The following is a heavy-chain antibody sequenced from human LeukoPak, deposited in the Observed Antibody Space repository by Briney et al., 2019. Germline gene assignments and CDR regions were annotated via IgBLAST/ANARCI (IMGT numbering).Heavy chain of an antibody. V-gene: IGHV4-39*07. CDR1: GGSISSGSYY. J-gene: IGHJ3*02. Sequence: SETLSLTCTVSGGSISSGSYYWGWIRQPPGKGLEWIGSIYHSGSTYYNPSLKSRVTISVDRSKNQFSLKLSSVTAADTAVYYCASRYYYDSSGYSKLNAFDIWGQGTMVTVSS. CDR3: ASRYYYDSSGYSKLNAFDI. CDR2: IYHSGST. D-gene: IGHD3-22*01.